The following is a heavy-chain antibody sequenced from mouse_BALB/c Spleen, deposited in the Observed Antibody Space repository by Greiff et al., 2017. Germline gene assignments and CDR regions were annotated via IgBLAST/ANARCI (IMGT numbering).Heavy chain of an antibody. CDR3: AREGPIRQDAMAY. V-gene: IGHV2-9*02. D-gene: IGHD2-12*01. CDR1: GFSLTSYG. J-gene: IGHJ4*01. Sequence: QVQLLQSGPGLVAPSQSLSITCTVSGFSLTSYGVHWVRQPPGKGLEWLGVIWAGGSTYYNSALMSRLSISKDNCKSQVFLKMNSLQTDDTAMYCCAREGPIRQDAMAYWGQGTSVTVSA. CDR2: IWAGGST.